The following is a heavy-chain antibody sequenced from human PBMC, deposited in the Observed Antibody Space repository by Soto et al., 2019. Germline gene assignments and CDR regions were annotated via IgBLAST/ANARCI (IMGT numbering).Heavy chain of an antibody. CDR1: GGTFSSSA. Sequence: QVQEVQSGAEVKKPGSSVKVSCKTPGGTFSSSAFSWVRQAPGQGLEWMGGIIPIFGTTDYAPKFQGRVTITADESTSTAYMDLSSLTSDDTAVYFCARSGYNHGPFDYWGQGTLVIVSS. CDR2: IIPIFGTT. J-gene: IGHJ4*02. V-gene: IGHV1-69*01. CDR3: ARSGYNHGPFDY. D-gene: IGHD5-18*01.